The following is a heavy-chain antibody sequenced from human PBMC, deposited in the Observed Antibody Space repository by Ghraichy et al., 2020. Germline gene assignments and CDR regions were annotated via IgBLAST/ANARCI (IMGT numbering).Heavy chain of an antibody. V-gene: IGHV3-23*01. CDR1: GFTFSSYA. CDR2: ISGSGGST. D-gene: IGHD3-3*01. CDR3: AKDTSGPYYDFWSGYVCSNFNY. Sequence: GGSLRLSCAASGFTFSSYAMSWVRQAPGKGLEWVSAISGSGGSTYYSDSVKGRFTISRDNSKNTLYLQMNSLRAEDTDVYYCAKDTSGPYYDFWSGYVCSNFNYWGQGTLVSVSS. J-gene: IGHJ4*02.